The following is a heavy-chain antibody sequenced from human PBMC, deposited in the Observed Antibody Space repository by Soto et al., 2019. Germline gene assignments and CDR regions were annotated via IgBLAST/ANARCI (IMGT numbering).Heavy chain of an antibody. J-gene: IGHJ4*02. CDR1: GFTFNNYA. CDR2: ISGSGSST. D-gene: IGHD6-19*01. CDR3: AKEKIASTVADFFDY. V-gene: IGHV3-23*01. Sequence: PGGSLGLSCEASGFTFNNYAMTWVRQTPGKGLQWVSTISGSGSSTFYADSVRGRFTISRDNSKNTLYLQMNSLRAEDTALYYCAKEKIASTVADFFDYWGQGTLVTVSS.